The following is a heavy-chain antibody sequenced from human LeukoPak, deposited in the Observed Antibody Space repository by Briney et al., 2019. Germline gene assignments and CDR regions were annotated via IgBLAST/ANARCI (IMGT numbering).Heavy chain of an antibody. CDR1: GFSLSSSGVG. CDR3: AHSLRTVDCSGGDCYYIYY. V-gene: IGHV2-5*02. CDR2: IYWDDDK. Sequence: SGPTLVNPTQTLTLTCTFSGFSLSSSGVGVGWIRQPPGKALEWLAIIYWDDDKRYSPSLKRRLTITRDTSKNQVVLTMTNMDPVDTATYSCAHSLRTVDCSGGDCYYIYYWGQGTLVTVSS. D-gene: IGHD2-21*02. J-gene: IGHJ4*02.